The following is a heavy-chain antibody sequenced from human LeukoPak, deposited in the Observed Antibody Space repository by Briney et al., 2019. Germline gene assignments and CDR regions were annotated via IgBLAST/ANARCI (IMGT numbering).Heavy chain of an antibody. CDR2: ISDNSGDT. D-gene: IGHD3-3*01. V-gene: IGHV1-18*01. CDR3: ARAGVLRVLEWFTKWLDP. J-gene: IGHJ5*02. Sequence: ASVKVSCKASGGTFSSYAISWVRQVPGQGLEWMGWISDNSGDTNYAQKFQGRVTMTRNTSINTVYMELSGLRSDDTAIYYCARAGVLRVLEWFTKWLDPWGQGTLVTVSS. CDR1: GGTFSSYA.